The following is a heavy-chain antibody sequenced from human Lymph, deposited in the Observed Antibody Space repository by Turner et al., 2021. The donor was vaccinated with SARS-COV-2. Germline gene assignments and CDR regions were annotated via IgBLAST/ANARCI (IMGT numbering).Heavy chain of an antibody. J-gene: IGHJ4*02. CDR2: INAGNGNT. D-gene: IGHD3-3*01. CDR3: ARGKSPLVRFLEWLLSLDY. Sequence: SVKVSCKASGYTFTTYALHWVRQAPGQRLEWMGWINAGNGNTKYSQKLQGRVTITRDTSASTAYMDLSSLRSEDTAVYYCARGKSPLVRFLEWLLSLDYWGQGTLVTVSS. CDR1: GYTFTTYA. V-gene: IGHV1-3*01.